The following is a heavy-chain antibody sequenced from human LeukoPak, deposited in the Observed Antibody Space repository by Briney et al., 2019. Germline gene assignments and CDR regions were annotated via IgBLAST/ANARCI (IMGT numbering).Heavy chain of an antibody. J-gene: IGHJ4*02. CDR3: ASMGIAVAGWNTYYFDY. D-gene: IGHD6-19*01. CDR2: IIPILGIA. CDR1: GYTFSSYT. Sequence: ASVKVSCKASGYTFSSYTISWVRQAPGQGLEWMGRIIPILGIANYAQKFQGRVTITADKSTSTAYMELSSLRSEDTAVYYCASMGIAVAGWNTYYFDYWGQGTLVTVSS. V-gene: IGHV1-69*02.